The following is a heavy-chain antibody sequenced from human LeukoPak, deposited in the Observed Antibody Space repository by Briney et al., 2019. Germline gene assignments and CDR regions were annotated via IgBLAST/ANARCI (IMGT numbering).Heavy chain of an antibody. CDR2: ISYDGSNK. J-gene: IGHJ6*03. D-gene: IGHD6-6*01. Sequence: TGGSLRLSCAASGFTFSSYAMHWVRQAPGKGLEWVAVISYDGSNKYYADSVKGRFTISRDNSKNTLYLQMNSLRAEDTAVYYCARGKGEQLVLYYYYMDVWGKGTTVTVSS. CDR1: GFTFSSYA. V-gene: IGHV3-30-3*01. CDR3: ARGKGEQLVLYYYYMDV.